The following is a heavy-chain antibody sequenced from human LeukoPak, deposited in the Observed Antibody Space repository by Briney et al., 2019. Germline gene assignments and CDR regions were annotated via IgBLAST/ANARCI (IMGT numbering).Heavy chain of an antibody. CDR2: MKEDGGEK. CDR1: GFIFSPYW. Sequence: GGSLRLSCAASGFIFSPYWVTWVRQAPGMGLEWVANMKEDGGEKFYVDSVRGRFTISRDNAKNSLYLQMNSLRVEDTDVYYCARVRTEWYVDLWGRGTLVTVST. V-gene: IGHV3-7*01. D-gene: IGHD2-8*02. CDR3: ARVRTEWYVDL. J-gene: IGHJ2*01.